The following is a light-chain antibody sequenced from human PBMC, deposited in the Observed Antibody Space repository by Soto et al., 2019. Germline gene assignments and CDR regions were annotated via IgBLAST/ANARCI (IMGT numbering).Light chain of an antibody. Sequence: EIFMTQSPATLSVSQWEIATLSCRASQGIGSTLAWYQQKPGQTPKLLIFDASTRATGVPARFSGGGSGTEFTLTINSLQSEDFAVYYCQRYNRWPLSFGGGTKVDIK. CDR3: QRYNRWPLS. CDR2: DAS. V-gene: IGKV3-15*01. J-gene: IGKJ4*01. CDR1: QGIGST.